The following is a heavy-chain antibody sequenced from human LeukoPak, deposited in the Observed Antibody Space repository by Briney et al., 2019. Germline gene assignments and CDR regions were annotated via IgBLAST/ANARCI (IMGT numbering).Heavy chain of an antibody. CDR1: EFSVGSNY. Sequence: GGSLRLSCAASEFSVGSNYMTWVRQAPGKGLEWVSLIYSGGSTYYADSVKGRFTISRDNSKNTLYLQMNSLRAEDTAVYYCTRDQTPYYWGQGTLVTVSS. J-gene: IGHJ4*02. V-gene: IGHV3-66*01. CDR3: TRDQTPYY. CDR2: IYSGGST.